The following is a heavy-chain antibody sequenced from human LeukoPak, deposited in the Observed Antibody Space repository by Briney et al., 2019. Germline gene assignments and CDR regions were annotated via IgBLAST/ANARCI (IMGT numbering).Heavy chain of an antibody. D-gene: IGHD2-15*01. J-gene: IGHJ4*02. CDR1: GYTFTSYD. CDR2: MNPNSGNT. CDR3: ARAVVVVAATPPAY. V-gene: IGHV1-8*01. Sequence: GASVKVSCKASGYTFTSYDINWVRQATGQGLEWMGWMNPNSGNTGYAQKFQGRVTMTRNTSISTAYMELSSLRSEDTAVYYCARAVVVVAATPPAYWGQGTLVTVSS.